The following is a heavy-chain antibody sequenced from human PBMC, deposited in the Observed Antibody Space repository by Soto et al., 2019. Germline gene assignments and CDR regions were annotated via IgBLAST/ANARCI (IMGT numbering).Heavy chain of an antibody. D-gene: IGHD2-8*01. CDR1: GFTFSSYH. V-gene: IGHV3-48*03. Sequence: GGSLRLSCAASGFTFSSYHMDWVRQAPGKGLEWVSYISSASSAIYYADSVKGRFTISRDNAKNSLSLQMNSLRAEDTAVYYCARDLMGYAMDVWGQGTTVTVSS. J-gene: IGHJ6*02. CDR2: ISSASSAI. CDR3: ARDLMGYAMDV.